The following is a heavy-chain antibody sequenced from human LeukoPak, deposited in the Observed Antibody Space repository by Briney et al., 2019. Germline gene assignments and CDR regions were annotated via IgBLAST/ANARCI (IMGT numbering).Heavy chain of an antibody. Sequence: GGSLRLSCAASGFTFSNSAMRWVRQAPGRGLEWVSDISGGGGNRNYADSVKGRFTISRNNSKNTLDLQMNSLRAEDTAVYYCARLIAVAGTIWGQGTLVTVSS. CDR1: GFTFSNSA. V-gene: IGHV3-23*01. CDR3: ARLIAVAGTI. J-gene: IGHJ4*02. CDR2: ISGGGGNR. D-gene: IGHD6-19*01.